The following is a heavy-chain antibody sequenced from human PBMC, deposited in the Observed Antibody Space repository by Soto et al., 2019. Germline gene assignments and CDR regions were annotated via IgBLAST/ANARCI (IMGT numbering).Heavy chain of an antibody. CDR3: AIETYYYDSSGYYSGYGMDV. D-gene: IGHD3-22*01. V-gene: IGHV3-48*02. CDR1: GFTFSSYS. J-gene: IGHJ6*02. CDR2: ISSSSSTV. Sequence: GGSLRLSCAASGFTFSSYSMNWVRQAPGKGLEWVSYISSSSSTVYYADSVKGRFTISRDNAKNSLYLQMNSLRDEDTAVYYCAIETYYYDSSGYYSGYGMDVWGQGTTVTVSS.